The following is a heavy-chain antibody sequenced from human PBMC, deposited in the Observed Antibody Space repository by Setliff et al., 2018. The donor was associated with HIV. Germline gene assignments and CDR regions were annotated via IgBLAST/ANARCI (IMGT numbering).Heavy chain of an antibody. CDR1: GGSLTNYY. CDR2: IVDSGST. V-gene: IGHV4-34*12. J-gene: IGHJ6*02. CDR3: ARAPSCADSWCYMYYYYYYGMDV. D-gene: IGHD2-8*01. Sequence: KTSETLSLTCTLYGGSLTNYYWTWIRQSPEKGLEWIGEIVDSGSTNYSPSLKSRVTISLDTSKKQFSLRLNSVTAADTGVYYCARAPSCADSWCYMYYYYYYGMDVWGLGTTVTVSS.